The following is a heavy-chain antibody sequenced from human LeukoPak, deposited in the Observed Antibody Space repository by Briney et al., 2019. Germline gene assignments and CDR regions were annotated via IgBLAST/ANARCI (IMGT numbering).Heavy chain of an antibody. V-gene: IGHV4-59*01. J-gene: IGHJ5*02. CDR1: GGSISSYY. D-gene: IGHD3-10*01. Sequence: SETLSLTCTVSGGSISSYYWSWIRQPPGKGLEWIGYIYYSGSTNYNPSLKSRVTISVDTSKNQFSLKLSSVTAADTAVYYCARDRMGSGSYFPWFDPWGQGTLVTVPS. CDR3: ARDRMGSGSYFPWFDP. CDR2: IYYSGST.